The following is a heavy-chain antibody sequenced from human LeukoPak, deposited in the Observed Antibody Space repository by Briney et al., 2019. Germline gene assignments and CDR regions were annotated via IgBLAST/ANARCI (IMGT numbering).Heavy chain of an antibody. V-gene: IGHV4-39*07. J-gene: IGHJ6*03. Sequence: SETLSLTCTVSGGSISSSPYYWGWIRQPPGKGLEWIGGVHYSGSSYYNPSLKSRVTISVDTSKNQFSLKLSSVTVADTAVYYCARGPYYYMDVWGKGTTVTVSS. CDR1: GGSISSSPYY. CDR2: VHYSGSS. CDR3: ARGPYYYMDV.